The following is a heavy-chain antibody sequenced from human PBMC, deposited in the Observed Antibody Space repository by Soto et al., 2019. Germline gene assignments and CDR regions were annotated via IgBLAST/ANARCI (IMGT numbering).Heavy chain of an antibody. CDR1: GFTFSSYG. CDR2: ISGSGSTI. CDR3: AKVFYYYDSSGYYYFDY. J-gene: IGHJ4*02. D-gene: IGHD3-22*01. Sequence: GGSLRLSCAASGFTFSSYGVSWVRQAPGKGPEWISSISGSGSTIYYADSVKGRFTISRDNSKNTLYLQMSSLRAEDTAVYYCAKVFYYYDSSGYYYFDYWGQGTLVTVSS. V-gene: IGHV3-23*01.